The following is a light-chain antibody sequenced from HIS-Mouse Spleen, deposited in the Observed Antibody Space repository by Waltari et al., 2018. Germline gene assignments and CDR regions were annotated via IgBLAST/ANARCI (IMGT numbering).Light chain of an antibody. Sequence: QSVLTQPPSASATPGQRVTIPCSGSSSNIGSNYVSWYPQLPGTAPKLLIYRNNQRPSWVPDRFSGSKSGTSASLAISGLRSEDEADYYCAAWDDSLSGPVFGGGTKLTVL. CDR1: SSNIGSNY. V-gene: IGLV1-47*01. J-gene: IGLJ3*02. CDR3: AAWDDSLSGPV. CDR2: RNN.